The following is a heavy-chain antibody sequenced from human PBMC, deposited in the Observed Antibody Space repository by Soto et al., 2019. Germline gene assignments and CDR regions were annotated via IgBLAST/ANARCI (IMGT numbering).Heavy chain of an antibody. D-gene: IGHD1-26*01. V-gene: IGHV1-69*04. CDR3: ARDQVGASSFDY. CDR1: GGTFSYSP. J-gene: IGHJ4*02. Sequence: ASVKVSCKASGGTFSYSPISWVRQIPGQGPEWMGRIIPSPARTIYSRKFRGRVTLTADKSTQTVYMTLSSLTTEDSGVYYCARDQVGASSFDYWGPGTRVTVS. CDR2: IIPSPART.